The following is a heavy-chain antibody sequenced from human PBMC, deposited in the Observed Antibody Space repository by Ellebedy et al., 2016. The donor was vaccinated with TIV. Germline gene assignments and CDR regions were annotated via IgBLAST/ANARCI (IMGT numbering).Heavy chain of an antibody. D-gene: IGHD2-8*02. CDR1: GYTFTSYG. V-gene: IGHV1-18*04. CDR3: ARRVVVDGYYYYGMDV. CDR2: LSAYNGNT. Sequence: AASVKVSCKASGYTFTSYGISWVRQATGEGLEWMGWLSAYNGNTNYAQKLQGRVTMTTDTSKSTAYMELRSLRSDDTAVYYCARRVVVDGYYYYGMDVWGQGTTVTVSS. J-gene: IGHJ6*02.